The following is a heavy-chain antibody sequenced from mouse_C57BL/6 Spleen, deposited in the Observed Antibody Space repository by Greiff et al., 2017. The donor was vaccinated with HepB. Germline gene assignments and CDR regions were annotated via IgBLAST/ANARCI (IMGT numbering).Heavy chain of an antibody. CDR3: AREGIYYGNPYYFDY. J-gene: IGHJ2*01. V-gene: IGHV1-39*01. CDR1: GYSFTDYN. CDR2: LHPTYGTT. Sequence: LQQSGPELVQPGASVKISCTASGYSFTDYNMNWVKPSNGKRLAWIGVLHPTYGTTSYNQKFKGKATLTVDQSSSTAYMQLNSLTSEDSAVYYCAREGIYYGNPYYFDYWGQGTTLTVSS. D-gene: IGHD2-1*01.